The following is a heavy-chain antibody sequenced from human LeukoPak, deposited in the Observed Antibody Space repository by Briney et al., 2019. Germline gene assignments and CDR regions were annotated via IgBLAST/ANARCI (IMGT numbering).Heavy chain of an antibody. D-gene: IGHD3-10*01. Sequence: GGSLRLSCAASGFTFSSYAMSWVRQAPGKGLEWVSAISGSGGSTYYADSVKGRFTISRDNSKNTLFPHMNSQRAEDTAVYSCAKGYYGSGSYGWFDYWGQGTLVTVSS. J-gene: IGHJ4*02. V-gene: IGHV3-23*01. CDR3: AKGYYGSGSYGWFDY. CDR2: ISGSGGST. CDR1: GFTFSSYA.